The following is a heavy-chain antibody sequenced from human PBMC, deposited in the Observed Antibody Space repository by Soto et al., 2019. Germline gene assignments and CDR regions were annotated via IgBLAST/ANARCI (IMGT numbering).Heavy chain of an antibody. V-gene: IGHV4-38-2*01. D-gene: IGHD3-3*01. J-gene: IGHJ3*02. Sequence: SETLSLTCAVSGYSISSGYYWGWIRQPPGMGLEWIGSTSHSANTYYKTSLKSRVTISVDTSKNQFSLKLSSVTAADTAVYYCARKRSGSPRDGFDIWGQGTVVTVSS. CDR2: TSHSANT. CDR1: GYSISSGYY. CDR3: ARKRSGSPRDGFDI.